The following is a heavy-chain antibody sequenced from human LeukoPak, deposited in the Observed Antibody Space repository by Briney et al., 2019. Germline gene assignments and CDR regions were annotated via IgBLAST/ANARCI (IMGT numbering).Heavy chain of an antibody. CDR1: GFTFSRYW. Sequence: GGSLRLSCAASGFTFSRYWMSWVRQAPAKGLEEGADINQGGSEKYYVDSGKGRFTISRDNAKNSLYLQMNSLRAEDTAVYYCARVGTPMVTIVTPYYMDVWGKGTTVTVSS. CDR3: ARVGTPMVTIVTPYYMDV. CDR2: INQGGSEK. J-gene: IGHJ6*03. D-gene: IGHD5-18*01. V-gene: IGHV3-7*01.